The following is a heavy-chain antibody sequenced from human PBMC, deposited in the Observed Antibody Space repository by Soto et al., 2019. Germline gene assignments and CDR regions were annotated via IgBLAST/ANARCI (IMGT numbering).Heavy chain of an antibody. CDR1: GGSFNSYF. J-gene: IGHJ3*02. Sequence: PSETLSLTCAVYGGSFNSYFWNWVRQPPGKGLEWIWEVTPGGRSNYNPSLKSRVTISKDTSKNQFSLEVNSVTAADTAVYYCTTSGRSWPDSFDIGGQGAMVTASS. V-gene: IGHV4-34*01. CDR3: TTSGRSWPDSFDI. D-gene: IGHD6-13*01. CDR2: VTPGGRS.